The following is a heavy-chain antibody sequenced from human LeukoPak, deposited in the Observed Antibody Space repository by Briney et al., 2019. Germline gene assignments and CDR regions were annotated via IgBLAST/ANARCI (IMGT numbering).Heavy chain of an antibody. Sequence: GGSLRLSCAASGFTFDDYGMSWVRQAPGKGLEWVSGINWNGGSTGYADSAKVRFTISRDNAKNSLYLQMNSLRAEDTALYYCARYYDFDYYYYYMDVWGKGTTVTVSS. D-gene: IGHD3-3*01. CDR1: GFTFDDYG. CDR2: INWNGGST. CDR3: ARYYDFDYYYYYMDV. V-gene: IGHV3-20*04. J-gene: IGHJ6*03.